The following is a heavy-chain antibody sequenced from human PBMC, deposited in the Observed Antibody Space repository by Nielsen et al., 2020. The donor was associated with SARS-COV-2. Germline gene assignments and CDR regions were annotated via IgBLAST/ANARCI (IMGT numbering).Heavy chain of an antibody. J-gene: IGHJ6*02. CDR1: GFTFSNYG. CDR3: ASELVPGYYGMDV. CDR2: IWYDGSNK. D-gene: IGHD6-13*01. V-gene: IGHV3-33*01. Sequence: GGSLRLSCAASGFTFSNYGMHWVRQAPGKGLEWVAVIWYDGSNKYYADSVKGRFTISRDNSKNTLYLQMNSLRAEDTAVYYCASELVPGYYGMDVWGQGTTVTVSS.